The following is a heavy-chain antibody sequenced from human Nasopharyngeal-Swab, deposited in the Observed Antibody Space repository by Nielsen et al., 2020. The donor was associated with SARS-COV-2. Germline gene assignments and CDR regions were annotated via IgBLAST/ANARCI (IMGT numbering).Heavy chain of an antibody. D-gene: IGHD3-3*01. CDR2: ISGDGDSA. CDR3: AKPFWSGYYSGDSFDF. V-gene: IGHV3-43*02. Sequence: VRQAPGKGLEWVSLISGDGDSASYRDSVKGRFTISRENNKNSLYLQMNSLTVEDTALYYCAKPFWSGYYSGDSFDFWGQGTMGTVSS. J-gene: IGHJ3*01.